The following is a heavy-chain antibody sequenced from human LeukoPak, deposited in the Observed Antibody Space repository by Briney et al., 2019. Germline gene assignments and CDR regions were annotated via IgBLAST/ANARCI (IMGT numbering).Heavy chain of an antibody. Sequence: SETLSLTCAVYGGSSSGYYWSWIRQPPGKGLEWIGEINHSGSTNYNPSLKSRVTISVDTSKNQFSLKLSSVTAADTAVYYCARLVQGFIMWFDPWGQRTLVTVSS. D-gene: IGHD3-10*01. CDR3: ARLVQGFIMWFDP. CDR1: GGSSSGYY. CDR2: INHSGST. J-gene: IGHJ5*02. V-gene: IGHV4-34*01.